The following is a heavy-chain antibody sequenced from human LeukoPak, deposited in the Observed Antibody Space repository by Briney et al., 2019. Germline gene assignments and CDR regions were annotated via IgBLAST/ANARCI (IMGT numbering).Heavy chain of an antibody. D-gene: IGHD5-18*01. CDR1: GGSISTYY. CDR3: ARDKAHSYGRYFDP. CDR2: ISYGNT. Sequence: SETLSLTCIVSGGSISTYYWNWIRQTPGKGLEWIGHISYGNTDYNPSLKSRVTISVDTSKNQFSLKLTSVTAADPAVYYCARDKAHSYGRYFDPWGQGALVTVSS. J-gene: IGHJ5*02. V-gene: IGHV4-59*01.